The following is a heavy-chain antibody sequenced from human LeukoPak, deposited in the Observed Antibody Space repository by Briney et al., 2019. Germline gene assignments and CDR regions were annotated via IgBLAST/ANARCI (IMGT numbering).Heavy chain of an antibody. CDR1: GFTFSSYS. CDR3: ARDTCSGGSCYSSDAFDI. J-gene: IGHJ3*02. D-gene: IGHD2-15*01. Sequence: GGSLRLSCAASGFTFSSYSMNWVRQAPGKELEWVSSISSSSSYIYYADSVKGRFTISRDNAKNSLYLQMNSLRAEDTAVYYCARDTCSGGSCYSSDAFDIWGQGTMVTVSS. V-gene: IGHV3-21*01. CDR2: ISSSSSYI.